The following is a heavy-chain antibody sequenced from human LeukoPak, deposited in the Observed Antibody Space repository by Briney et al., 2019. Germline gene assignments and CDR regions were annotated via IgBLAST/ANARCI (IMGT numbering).Heavy chain of an antibody. CDR3: ARAKYGDYAGISGY. Sequence: ASVKVSCKASGYTFTGYYMHWVRQAPGQGLEWMEWINPNSGGTNYAQKFQGRVTMTRDTSISTAYMELSRLRSDDTAVYYCARAKYGDYAGISGYWGQGTLVTVSS. CDR1: GYTFTGYY. CDR2: INPNSGGT. J-gene: IGHJ4*02. D-gene: IGHD4-17*01. V-gene: IGHV1-2*02.